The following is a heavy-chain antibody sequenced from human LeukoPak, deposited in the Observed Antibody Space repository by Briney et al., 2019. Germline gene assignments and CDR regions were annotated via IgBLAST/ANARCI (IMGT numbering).Heavy chain of an antibody. Sequence: GASVKVSCKAAGDTISAYSLNWVRQAPGQGLEWMGGIIPIFGRAYYAQNFQGRVTITADKSTSTAYMELSSLGSEDTAIYYCAKGRGRLNVNRGVYNYHYYMEVWGTGTTVIVS. CDR1: GDTISAYS. J-gene: IGHJ6*03. CDR2: IIPIFGRA. CDR3: AKGRGRLNVNRGVYNYHYYMEV. D-gene: IGHD3-10*01. V-gene: IGHV1-69*06.